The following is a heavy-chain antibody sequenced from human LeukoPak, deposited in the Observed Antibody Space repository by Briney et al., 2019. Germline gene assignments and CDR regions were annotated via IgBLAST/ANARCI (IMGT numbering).Heavy chain of an antibody. CDR2: INLSGGST. CDR3: ARDYVDDIPMIKDY. J-gene: IGHJ4*02. Sequence: GASVKVSFTASGYTFTSYHMHWVRQAPGQGLEWMGLINLSGGSTTYAQRFQGRVTLTRETSTSTVYMELSSLRSEDTAVYYCARDYVDDIPMIKDYWGQGTLVTVSS. CDR1: GYTFTSYH. V-gene: IGHV1-46*01. D-gene: IGHD2-8*01.